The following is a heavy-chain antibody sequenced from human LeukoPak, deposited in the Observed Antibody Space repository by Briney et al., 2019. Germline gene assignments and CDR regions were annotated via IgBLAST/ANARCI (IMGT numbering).Heavy chain of an antibody. CDR2: IYTSGST. Sequence: SETLSLTCTVSGGSISSYYWSWIRQPAGKGLEWIGRIYTSGSTNYNPSLKSRVTMSVDTSKNQFSLKLSSVTAADTAVYYCARDSDYYGSGSYSRFDPWGQGTLVTVSS. J-gene: IGHJ5*02. CDR1: GGSISSYY. D-gene: IGHD3-10*01. V-gene: IGHV4-4*07. CDR3: ARDSDYYGSGSYSRFDP.